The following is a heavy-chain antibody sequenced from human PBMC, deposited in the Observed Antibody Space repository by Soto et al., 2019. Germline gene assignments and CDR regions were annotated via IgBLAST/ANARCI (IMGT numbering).Heavy chain of an antibody. CDR3: AGIAVAGTPDYGMDV. CDR2: INHSGST. J-gene: IGHJ6*02. D-gene: IGHD6-19*01. Sequence: QVQLQQWGAGLLKPSETLSLTCAVYGGSFSGYYWSWIRQPPGKGLEWIGEINHSGSTNYNPSLKSRVTISVDTSKNQFSLKLSSVTAADTAVYYCAGIAVAGTPDYGMDVWGQGTTVTVSS. CDR1: GGSFSGYY. V-gene: IGHV4-34*01.